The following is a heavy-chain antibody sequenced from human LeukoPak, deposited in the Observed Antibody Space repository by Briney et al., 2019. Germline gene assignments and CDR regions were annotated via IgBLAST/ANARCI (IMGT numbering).Heavy chain of an antibody. V-gene: IGHV3-33*01. CDR2: ITYDGSRA. CDR1: GFTFGGYG. Sequence: PGGSLRLSCAGSGFTFGGYGMHWFRQTPGKGLEWVAVITYDGSRAFYADSVKGRFTISRDNSKNTMSVQVDDLRAEDTAVYYCTRYNNDHFDYWGQGTLVTVSS. J-gene: IGHJ4*02. CDR3: TRYNNDHFDY. D-gene: IGHD1-14*01.